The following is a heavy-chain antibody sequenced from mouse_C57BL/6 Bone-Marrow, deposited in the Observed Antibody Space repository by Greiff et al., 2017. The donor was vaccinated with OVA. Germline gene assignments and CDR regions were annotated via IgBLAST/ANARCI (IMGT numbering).Heavy chain of an antibody. D-gene: IGHD2-4*01. Sequence: EVQLQQSGAELVRPGASVKLSCTASGFNIKDDYMHWVKQRPEQGLEWIGWIDPENGDTEYASKFQGKATITADTSSNTAYLQLSSLTSEDTAVYYCTTEVMITTRFDYWGQGTLVTVSA. V-gene: IGHV14-4*01. J-gene: IGHJ3*01. CDR1: GFNIKDDY. CDR3: TTEVMITTRFDY. CDR2: IDPENGDT.